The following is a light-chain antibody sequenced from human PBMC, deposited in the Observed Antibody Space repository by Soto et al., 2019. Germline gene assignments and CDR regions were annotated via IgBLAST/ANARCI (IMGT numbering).Light chain of an antibody. CDR2: TAS. CDR1: QDICSW. CDR3: QQANSFPLT. Sequence: DIQVTQSPSSVSSSVGYRFTMTCLAGQDICSWLTWYQHKPGKAPKLLISTASSLQSGVPSRFSGSGSGTEFTLTISSLQPEDFATYYCQQANSFPLTFGGGTKVDIK. V-gene: IGKV1D-12*01. J-gene: IGKJ4*01.